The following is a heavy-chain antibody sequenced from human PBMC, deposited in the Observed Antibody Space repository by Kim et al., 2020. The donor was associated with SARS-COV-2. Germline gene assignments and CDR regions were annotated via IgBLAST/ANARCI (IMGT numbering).Heavy chain of an antibody. Sequence: GGSLRLSCAASGFTFSSYSMNWVRQAPGKGLEWVSYISSSSSTIYYADSVKGRFTISRDNAKNSLYLQMNSLRDEDTAVYYCARETPDYDFWSGHGNWGQGTLVTVSS. CDR2: ISSSSSTI. CDR3: ARETPDYDFWSGHGN. J-gene: IGHJ4*02. D-gene: IGHD3-3*01. V-gene: IGHV3-48*02. CDR1: GFTFSSYS.